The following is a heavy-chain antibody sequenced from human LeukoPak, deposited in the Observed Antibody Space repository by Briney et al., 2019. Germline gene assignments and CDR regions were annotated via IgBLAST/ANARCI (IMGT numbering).Heavy chain of an antibody. CDR2: IYHSGST. CDR1: GYSINSGYF. CDR3: ARGYSSGWYLYYFDY. V-gene: IGHV4-38-2*02. D-gene: IGHD6-19*01. J-gene: IGHJ4*02. Sequence: SETLSLTCTVSGYSINSGYFWGCIRQPPGKGLEWFGSIYHSGSTYYNPSLKSRVTISVDTSKNQFSLKLTSVTAADTAVYYCARGYSSGWYLYYFDYWGQGTLVTVSS.